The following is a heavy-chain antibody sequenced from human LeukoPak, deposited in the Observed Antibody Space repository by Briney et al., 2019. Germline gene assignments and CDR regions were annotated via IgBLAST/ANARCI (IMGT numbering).Heavy chain of an antibody. CDR3: ARAATAVGYFDY. D-gene: IGHD4-23*01. Sequence: GGSLRLSCAASGFTVSSNYMSWVRQAPGKGLEWVSVIYSGGSTYYADSVKGRFTISRDNSKNTLYLQMNSLRVEDTAVYYCARAATAVGYFDYWGRGTLVTVSS. CDR1: GFTVSSNY. CDR2: IYSGGST. V-gene: IGHV3-53*01. J-gene: IGHJ4*02.